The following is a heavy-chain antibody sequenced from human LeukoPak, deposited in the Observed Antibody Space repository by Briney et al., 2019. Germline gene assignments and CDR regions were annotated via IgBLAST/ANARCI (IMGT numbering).Heavy chain of an antibody. Sequence: PSETLSLTCTVSGASISSGSYYWSWIRQPAGKGLEWIGRIYTNGNTDYNPSLKSRVTISVDTSKNQFSLKVSSVTAADTAVYYCARVARITMVRGGPFMDVWGQGTTVTVSS. CDR1: GASISSGSYY. CDR2: IYTNGNT. CDR3: ARVARITMVRGGPFMDV. J-gene: IGHJ6*02. D-gene: IGHD3-10*01. V-gene: IGHV4-61*02.